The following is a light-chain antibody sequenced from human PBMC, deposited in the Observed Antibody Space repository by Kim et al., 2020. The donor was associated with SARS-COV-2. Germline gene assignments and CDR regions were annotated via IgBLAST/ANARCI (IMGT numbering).Light chain of an antibody. CDR2: DAS. J-gene: IGKJ2*01. CDR3: QQYDSLLYT. V-gene: IGKV1-33*01. CDR1: QDISNY. Sequence: DIQMTQSPSSLSASVGDRVTITCQASQDISNYLNWYQQKPGKAPKLLIYDASNLETGVPSRFSGSGSGTDFIFTISSLQPEDIATYYCQQYDSLLYTFGQGTKLEIK.